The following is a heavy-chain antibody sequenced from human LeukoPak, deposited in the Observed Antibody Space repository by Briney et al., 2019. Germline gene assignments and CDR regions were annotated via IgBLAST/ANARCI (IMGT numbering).Heavy chain of an antibody. CDR1: GFALSDSW. CDR2: ISPDGTVT. D-gene: IGHD1-14*01. J-gene: IGHJ1*01. V-gene: IGHV3-74*01. CDR3: ARDVGFSPDR. Sequence: GGSPRLSCVASGFALSDSWMHWVRQTPGKGLVWVSHISPDGTVTNYADFVKGRFIISRDNAKNTVFLQINSLRAEDTSVYFCARDVGFSPDRWGQGTLVTVSS.